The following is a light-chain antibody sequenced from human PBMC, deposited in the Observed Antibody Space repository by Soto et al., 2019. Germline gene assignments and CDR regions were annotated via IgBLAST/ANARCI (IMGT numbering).Light chain of an antibody. CDR1: QGIASY. CDR2: ATS. J-gene: IGKJ4*01. V-gene: IGKV1-9*01. Sequence: DIQLTQSPSFLSASVGDSVAITCRASQGIASYLAWYQQKPGKAPKLLIYATSTLQSGVPSRFSGSGSGTEFTLTISSLQPEDFATYYCQQLNSYPRLTFGGGTKVEIK. CDR3: QQLNSYPRLT.